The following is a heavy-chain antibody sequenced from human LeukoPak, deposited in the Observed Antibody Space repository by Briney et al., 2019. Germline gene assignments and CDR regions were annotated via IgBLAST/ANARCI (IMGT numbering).Heavy chain of an antibody. D-gene: IGHD1-26*01. J-gene: IGHJ4*02. CDR2: ISDSGTTK. Sequence: PGGSLRLSCAASGFTFSDYYMTWIRQAPGKGLEWVSYISDSGTTKYYADSVTGRFTVSRDNAKNSLYLQMNRLRAEDTAVYYCARERVSGSFDYWGQGTLVSVSS. CDR1: GFTFSDYY. V-gene: IGHV3-11*01. CDR3: ARERVSGSFDY.